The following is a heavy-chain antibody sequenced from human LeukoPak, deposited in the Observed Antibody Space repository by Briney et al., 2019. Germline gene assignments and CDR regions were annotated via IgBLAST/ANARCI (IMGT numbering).Heavy chain of an antibody. CDR1: GGSFSGYY. V-gene: IGHV4-34*01. D-gene: IGHD4-17*01. CDR2: INHSESN. CDR3: QTTEGY. J-gene: IGHJ4*02. Sequence: PSETLSLTCAVYGGSFSGYYWSWIRQPPGKGLEWIGEINHSESNNYNPSLKSRVTMSVDTSKNQFSLKLSSVTAADTAVYYCQTTEGYWGQGTLVTVSS.